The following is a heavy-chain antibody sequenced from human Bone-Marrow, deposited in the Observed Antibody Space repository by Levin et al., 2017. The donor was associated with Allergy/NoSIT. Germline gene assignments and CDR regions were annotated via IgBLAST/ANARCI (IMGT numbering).Heavy chain of an antibody. V-gene: IGHV3-30*04. CDR1: GFSFSRHA. D-gene: IGHD1-26*01. J-gene: IGHJ3*02. CDR3: ARDIGEWELLLSAFDI. Sequence: GGSLRLSCAASGFSFSRHAMHWVRQAPGKGLEWVAFILYDGRNKYYADSVKGRFTISRDNSKNTLYLQMTSLRAEDTAVYYCARDIGEWELLLSAFDIWGQGTMVTVSS. CDR2: ILYDGRNK.